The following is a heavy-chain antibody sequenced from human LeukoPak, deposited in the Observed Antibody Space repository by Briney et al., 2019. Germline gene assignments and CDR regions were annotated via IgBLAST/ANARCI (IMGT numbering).Heavy chain of an antibody. D-gene: IGHD3-22*01. V-gene: IGHV4-39*01. CDR2: IYYSGST. Sequence: SETLSLTCTVSGGSISSSSYYWGWIRQPPGKRLEWIGSIYYSGSTYYNPSLKSRVTISVDTSKNQFSLKLSSVTAADTAVYYCARRSYDSSGYYLYYFDYWGQGTLVTVSS. CDR3: ARRSYDSSGYYLYYFDY. J-gene: IGHJ4*02. CDR1: GGSISSSSYY.